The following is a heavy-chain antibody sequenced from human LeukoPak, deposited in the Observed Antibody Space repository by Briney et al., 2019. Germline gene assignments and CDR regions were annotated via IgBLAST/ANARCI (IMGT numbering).Heavy chain of an antibody. Sequence: GGSLRLSCAASGFTFSSYAMSWVRQAPGKGLEWVSAISGSGGSTYYADSVKGRFTISRDNSSNTLYLQMNSLRVEDTAVYFCAKHTQPAQPDFNDYWGRGTLVTVSS. D-gene: IGHD2-2*01. CDR2: ISGSGGST. V-gene: IGHV3-23*01. CDR1: GFTFSSYA. J-gene: IGHJ4*02. CDR3: AKHTQPAQPDFNDY.